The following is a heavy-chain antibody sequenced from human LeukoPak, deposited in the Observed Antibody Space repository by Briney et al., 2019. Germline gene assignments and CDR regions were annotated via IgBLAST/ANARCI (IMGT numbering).Heavy chain of an antibody. CDR3: AREGKAGSSGWFGAFDI. Sequence: ASVKVSCKTSTGYYMHWVRQAPGHGLEYMGWIHPNSGASKSVPKFQGRVTMTRDTSINTDYVELSSLTSDDTAMYYCAREGKAGSSGWFGAFDIWGQGTMVIVSS. V-gene: IGHV1-2*02. CDR2: IHPNSGAS. CDR1: TGYY. D-gene: IGHD6-13*01. J-gene: IGHJ3*02.